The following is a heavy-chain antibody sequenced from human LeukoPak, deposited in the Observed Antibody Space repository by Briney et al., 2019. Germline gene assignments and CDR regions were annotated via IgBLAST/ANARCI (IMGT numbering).Heavy chain of an antibody. CDR3: AREPPVDSSGYYSQGY. V-gene: IGHV1-69*01. J-gene: IGHJ4*02. Sequence: SVKVSCKASGGTFSSYAISWVRQAPGQGLEWMGGIIPIFGIANYAQKFQGRVTITADESTSTAYMELSSLRSEDTAVYYCAREPPVDSSGYYSQGYWGQGTLVTVSS. D-gene: IGHD3-22*01. CDR2: IIPIFGIA. CDR1: GGTFSSYA.